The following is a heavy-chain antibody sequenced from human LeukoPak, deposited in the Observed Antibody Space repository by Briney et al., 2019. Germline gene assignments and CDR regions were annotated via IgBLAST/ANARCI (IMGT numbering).Heavy chain of an antibody. CDR2: ISGSGDIT. Sequence: GGSLRLSCAASGFTFSSYAMTWVRQAPGKGPEWVSGISGSGDITYYADSVRGRFTISRDNSKNTLDLQMNSLRAEDTALYYCAERDNNDRYSGLHVFDVWGQGTMVSV. V-gene: IGHV3-23*01. J-gene: IGHJ3*01. D-gene: IGHD3-16*02. CDR3: AERDNNDRYSGLHVFDV. CDR1: GFTFSSYA.